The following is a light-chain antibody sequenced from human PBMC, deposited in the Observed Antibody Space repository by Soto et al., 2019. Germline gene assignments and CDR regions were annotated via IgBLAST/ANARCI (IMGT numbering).Light chain of an antibody. V-gene: IGKV3-20*01. CDR3: QQYCSSPPVT. Sequence: EIVLTQSPGTLSLSPGERATLSCRASQSVSSSYFAWYQQKPGHAPRLLIYGASGRATGIPDRFSGSGSGTYFTLTINRLEPEDFEVYYCQQYCSSPPVTFGQGTRLEIK. CDR1: QSVSSSY. CDR2: GAS. J-gene: IGKJ5*01.